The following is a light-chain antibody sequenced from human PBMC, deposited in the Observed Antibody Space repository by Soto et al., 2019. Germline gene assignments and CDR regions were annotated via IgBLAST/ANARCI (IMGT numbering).Light chain of an antibody. CDR1: QTISSW. V-gene: IGKV1-5*01. CDR3: QHYPLLWPP. J-gene: IGKJ5*01. CDR2: AAS. Sequence: VAETVTITCRASQTISSWLAWYQQKPGKVPKRLIYAASSLQSGVPSRFSGIGSGTEFTLTISRLDPEDSPVYCSQHYPLLWPPFAQGTRLEIK.